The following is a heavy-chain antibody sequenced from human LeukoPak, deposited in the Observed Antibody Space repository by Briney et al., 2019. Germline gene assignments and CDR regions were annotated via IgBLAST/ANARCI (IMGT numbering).Heavy chain of an antibody. Sequence: PGGSLRLSCAASGFTFSSYGMHWVRQAPGKGLEWLAFISYDGSNQNYADSVKGRFTISRDNSKNTVYLQQSSLRAEDTAVYYCARDNDYWGQGTLVTVSS. V-gene: IGHV3-30*03. CDR1: GFTFSSYG. J-gene: IGHJ4*02. CDR3: ARDNDY. CDR2: ISYDGSNQ.